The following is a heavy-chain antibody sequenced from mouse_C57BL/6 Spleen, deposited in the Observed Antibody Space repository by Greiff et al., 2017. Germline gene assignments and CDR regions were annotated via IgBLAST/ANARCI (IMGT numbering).Heavy chain of an antibody. CDR3: VRCGTY. D-gene: IGHD1-1*01. CDR2: IDPSDSYT. CDR1: GYTFTSYW. Sequence: QVQLQQPGAELVRSGTSVKLSCKASGYTFTSYWMHWVKQRPGQGLEWIGVIDPSDSYTNYNQKFKGKATLTVDTSYSTAYMQLSSLTSEDCAVYYGVRCGTYWGQGTLVTVSA. J-gene: IGHJ3*01. V-gene: IGHV1-59*01.